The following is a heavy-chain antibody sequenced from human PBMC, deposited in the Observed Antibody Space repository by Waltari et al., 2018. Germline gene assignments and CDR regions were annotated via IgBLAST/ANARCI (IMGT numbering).Heavy chain of an antibody. CDR3: AKDWRRSLEYLDWLLFALDD. Sequence: EVQLLESGGGLVQPGGSLRLSCAASGFTFSVHAMSWVRQAPGKGVGLGSASTGSGDSTYYAGSVKGRFIVARDNSKNTLYLQMNSLTAEDTAVYYCAKDWRRSLEYLDWLLFALDDWGQGTTITVSS. D-gene: IGHD3-3*02. CDR2: STGSGDST. V-gene: IGHV3-23*01. J-gene: IGHJ6*02. CDR1: GFTFSVHA.